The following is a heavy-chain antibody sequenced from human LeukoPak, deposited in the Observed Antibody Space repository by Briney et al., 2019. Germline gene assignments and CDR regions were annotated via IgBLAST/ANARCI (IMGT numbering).Heavy chain of an antibody. CDR3: ARGGSGYYDSSGYSDY. Sequence: SQTLSLTCTVSGGSISSGDYYWSWIRQPPGKGLEWIGYIYYSGSTYYNPSLKSRVTISVDTSKNQLSLKLSSVTAADTAVYYCARGGSGYYDSSGYSDYWGQGTLVTVSS. D-gene: IGHD3-22*01. CDR2: IYYSGST. V-gene: IGHV4-30-4*01. CDR1: GGSISSGDYY. J-gene: IGHJ4*02.